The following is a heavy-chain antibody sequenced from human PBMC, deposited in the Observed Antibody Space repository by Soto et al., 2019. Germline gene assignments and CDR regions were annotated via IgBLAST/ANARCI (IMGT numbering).Heavy chain of an antibody. CDR3: ARGSYDILTGYYNRFDY. Sequence: PSETLSLTCAVSGGSISSSNWWSWVRQPPRKGLEWIGEIYHSGSTNHNPSLKSRVTISVDTSKNQFSLKLSSVTAADTAVYYCARGSYDILTGYYNRFDYWGQETLVTVSS. D-gene: IGHD3-9*01. CDR1: GGSISSSNW. V-gene: IGHV4-4*02. CDR2: IYHSGST. J-gene: IGHJ4*02.